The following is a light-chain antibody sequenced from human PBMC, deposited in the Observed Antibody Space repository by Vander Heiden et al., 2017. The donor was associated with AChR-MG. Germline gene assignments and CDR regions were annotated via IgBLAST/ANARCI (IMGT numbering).Light chain of an antibody. Sequence: QSAPTQPAPVSGSPGPSITISCTGTSSDVGGYNYVSWYQQHPGKAPKRMIYDVSNRPSGVSNRFSGSKSGNTASLTISGLQAEDEAHYYCSSYTTTSLWVFGGGTRLTVL. J-gene: IGLJ3*02. CDR2: DVS. CDR1: SSDVGGYNY. CDR3: SSYTTTSLWV. V-gene: IGLV2-14*03.